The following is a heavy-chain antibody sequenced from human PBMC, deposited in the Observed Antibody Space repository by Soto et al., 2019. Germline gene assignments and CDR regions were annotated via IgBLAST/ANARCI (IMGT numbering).Heavy chain of an antibody. CDR1: GASITNDAFF. CDR2: ITYGGSI. J-gene: IGHJ4*02. V-gene: IGHV4-31*03. Sequence: QVQLQEAGPRLVKPSQTLSLTCTVSGASITNDAFFWTWVRQHPEKGLEWLAYITYGGSIYYDPSLRSRLSVSIYKSKSQFSLNVRSVTAADTAVYFCAKMERTQLWLLVQNWGQGLLVTVSS. D-gene: IGHD5-18*01. CDR3: AKMERTQLWLLVQN.